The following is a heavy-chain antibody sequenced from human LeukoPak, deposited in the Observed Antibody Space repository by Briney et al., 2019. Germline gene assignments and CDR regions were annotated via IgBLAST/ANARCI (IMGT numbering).Heavy chain of an antibody. V-gene: IGHV3-30*02. D-gene: IGHD3-3*01. Sequence: PGGSLRLSCAASGFTFSSYGMHWVRQAPGKGLEWVAFIRYDGSNKYYADSVKGRFTISRDNSKNTLHLQMNSLRAEDTAVYYCAKTAPSLRFLEWTQPPPPRNDAFDIWGQGTMVTVSS. CDR3: AKTAPSLRFLEWTQPPPPRNDAFDI. CDR1: GFTFSSYG. J-gene: IGHJ3*02. CDR2: IRYDGSNK.